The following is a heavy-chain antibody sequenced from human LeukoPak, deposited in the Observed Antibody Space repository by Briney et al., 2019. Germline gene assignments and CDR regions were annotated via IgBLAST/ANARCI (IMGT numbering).Heavy chain of an antibody. CDR1: GGXFSGNY. CDR3: ARLTPYSGSPLGDY. J-gene: IGHJ4*02. CDR2: IIHDRGTGRGTP. D-gene: IGHD1-26*01. Sequence: SETLSLTCAVSGGXFSGNYCSWIRQPPGKGLEWIAEIIHDRGTGRGTPTYNPSLKSRVTISVDTSKNQFSLNLNAVTAADTAVYYCARLTPYSGSPLGDYWGQGTLVTVSS. V-gene: IGHV4-34*12.